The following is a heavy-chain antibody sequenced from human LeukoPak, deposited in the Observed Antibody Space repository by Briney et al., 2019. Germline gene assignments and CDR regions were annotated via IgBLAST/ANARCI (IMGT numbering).Heavy chain of an antibody. J-gene: IGHJ4*02. CDR1: GRTFSSYW. D-gene: IGHD6-19*01. Sequence: GGSLRLSCASSGRTFSSYWMNWVRQAPWKGLEWVSIITKDGSEEHYGDSVTGRFTISRDNAKNSVYLQMNSLRAEDAAMYYCAGGAGWLIDYWGQGVLVTVSS. CDR3: AGGAGWLIDY. CDR2: ITKDGSEE. V-gene: IGHV3-7*03.